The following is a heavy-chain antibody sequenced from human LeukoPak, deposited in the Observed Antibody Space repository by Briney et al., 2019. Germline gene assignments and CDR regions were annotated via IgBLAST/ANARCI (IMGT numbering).Heavy chain of an antibody. CDR1: GYSISSGYY. CDR2: INHSGST. J-gene: IGHJ6*03. V-gene: IGHV4-38-2*02. D-gene: IGHD3-10*01. CDR3: RARVWFGELNYYYYYMDV. Sequence: SETLSLTCTVSGYSISSGYYWGWIRQPPGKGLEWIGEINHSGSTNYNPSLKSRVTISVDTSKNQFSLKLSSVTAADTAVYYCRARVWFGELNYYYYYMDVWGKGTTVTVSS.